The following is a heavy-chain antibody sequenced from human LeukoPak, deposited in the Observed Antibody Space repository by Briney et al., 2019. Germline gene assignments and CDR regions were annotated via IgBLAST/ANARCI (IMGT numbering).Heavy chain of an antibody. Sequence: SETLSLTCNVSGASLSSYYWRWIRQPAGKGLEWIGRIYTSANTNYSPSFKSRATISIDRSKNQFSLNLPSVTAADTAVYYGARDRIWNDALHDPFDIWGQGTMVTVSS. CDR3: ARDRIWNDALHDPFDI. CDR2: IYTSANT. V-gene: IGHV4-4*07. D-gene: IGHD1-1*01. CDR1: GASLSSYY. J-gene: IGHJ3*02.